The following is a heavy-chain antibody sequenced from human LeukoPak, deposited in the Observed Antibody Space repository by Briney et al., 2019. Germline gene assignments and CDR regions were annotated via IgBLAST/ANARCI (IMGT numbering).Heavy chain of an antibody. CDR3: ARESVPAGDDYYYYYMDL. V-gene: IGHV3-33*01. D-gene: IGHD2-2*01. J-gene: IGHJ6*03. CDR2: IWYDGSNK. CDR1: GFTSSSYG. Sequence: GRSLRLSCAASGFTSSSYGMHWVRQAPGKGLEWVAVIWYDGSNKYYADSVKGRFTIFRDNSKKTLYLQMNSMRAEDTAVYFFARESVPAGDDYYYYYMDLWGKGTTVTVFS.